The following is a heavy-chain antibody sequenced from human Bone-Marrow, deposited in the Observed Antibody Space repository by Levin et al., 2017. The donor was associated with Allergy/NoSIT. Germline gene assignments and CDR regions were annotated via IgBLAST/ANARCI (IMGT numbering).Heavy chain of an antibody. D-gene: IGHD4-23*01. J-gene: IGHJ4*02. CDR3: AKDLTTVVTQYYFDY. Sequence: PGESLKISCAASGFTFSSYGMHWVRQAPGKGLEWVAVISYDGSNKYYADSVKGRFTISRDNSKNTLYLQMNSLRAEDTAVYYCAKDLTTVVTQYYFDYWGQGTLVTVSS. CDR2: ISYDGSNK. V-gene: IGHV3-30*18. CDR1: GFTFSSYG.